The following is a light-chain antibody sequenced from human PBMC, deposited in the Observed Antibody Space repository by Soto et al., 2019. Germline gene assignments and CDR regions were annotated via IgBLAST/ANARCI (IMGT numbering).Light chain of an antibody. CDR1: SSNVGSNS. V-gene: IGLV1-44*01. CDR2: SDD. CDR3: GTWDSSLSGYV. J-gene: IGLJ1*01. Sequence: QSVLTQPPSASGTPGQTVTISCSGSSSNVGSNSVNWYQQLPGAAPSLLIYSDDQRSSGVPDRFSGSKSGTSASLAISGLQSEDEADYFCGTWDSSLSGYVFGTGTKVTVL.